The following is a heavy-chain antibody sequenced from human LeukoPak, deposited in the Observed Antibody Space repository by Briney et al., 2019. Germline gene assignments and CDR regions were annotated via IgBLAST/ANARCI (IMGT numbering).Heavy chain of an antibody. Sequence: PGRSLRLSCAAPGLNFSSYAMNWFRQTPGKGLEWVAVISSDGSNKFYADSVKGRFTVSRDNSKNTLFLLMNSLRTEDTAVYYCARDNDPDYSSSPGWFYPWGQGTLVTVSS. D-gene: IGHD6-6*01. CDR2: ISSDGSNK. V-gene: IGHV3-30*01. J-gene: IGHJ5*02. CDR1: GLNFSSYA. CDR3: ARDNDPDYSSSPGWFYP.